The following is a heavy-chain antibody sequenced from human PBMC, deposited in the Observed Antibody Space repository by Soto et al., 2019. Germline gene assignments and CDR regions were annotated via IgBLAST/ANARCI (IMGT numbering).Heavy chain of an antibody. V-gene: IGHV1-18*04. J-gene: IGHJ4*02. CDR1: GYTFTNYG. CDR2: ISANNGNT. D-gene: IGHD3-10*01. CDR3: ARGGREYYYGTGSYYPFDY. Sequence: QIQLVQSGAEVKKPGASVKVSCKTSGYTFTNYGVSWVRQAPGQGPEWMGWISANNGNTNYAPKFQGRVSVTTDTSASTAYMELRDLRSDDTGLYYCARGGREYYYGTGSYYPFDYWGQGTLVTVSS.